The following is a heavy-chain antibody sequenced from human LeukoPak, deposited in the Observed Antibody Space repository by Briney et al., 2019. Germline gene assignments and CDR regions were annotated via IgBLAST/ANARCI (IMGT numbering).Heavy chain of an antibody. Sequence: SETLSLTCTVSGGSISSYYWSWIRQPPGKGLEWIGYIYYSGSTNYNPSLKSRVTISVDTSKNQFSLKLSSVTAADTAVYYCARGYCSGGSCDWFDPWGQGTPVTVSS. CDR3: ARGYCSGGSCDWFDP. V-gene: IGHV4-59*01. CDR2: IYYSGST. J-gene: IGHJ5*02. D-gene: IGHD2-15*01. CDR1: GGSISSYY.